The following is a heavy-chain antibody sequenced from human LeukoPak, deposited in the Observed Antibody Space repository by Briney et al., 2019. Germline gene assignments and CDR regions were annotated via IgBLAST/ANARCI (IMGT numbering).Heavy chain of an antibody. CDR1: GGSISSSNYY. CDR3: AREGFNEVTAMADYGMDV. V-gene: IGHV4-39*01. D-gene: IGHD5-18*01. J-gene: IGHJ6*02. Sequence: SEALSLTCTVSGGSISSSNYYWGWIRQPPGKGLEWIGSIYYSGSTYYNPSLKSRVTISVDTSKNQFSLKLSSVTAADTAVYYCAREGFNEVTAMADYGMDVWGQGTTVTVSS. CDR2: IYYSGST.